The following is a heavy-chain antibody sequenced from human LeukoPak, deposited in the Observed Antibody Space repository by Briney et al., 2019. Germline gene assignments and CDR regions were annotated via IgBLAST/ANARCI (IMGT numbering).Heavy chain of an antibody. D-gene: IGHD2-15*01. CDR1: GGSISSGGYY. V-gene: IGHV4-31*03. J-gene: IGHJ6*03. CDR2: IYYSGST. CDR3: ARVLVAARGTYYYYYYMDV. Sequence: SQTLSLTCTVSGGSISSGGYYWSWIRQHPGKCLEWIGYIYYSGSTYYNPSLKSRVTISVDTSKNQFSLKLSSVTAADTAVYYCARVLVAARGTYYYYYYMDVWGKGTTVTVSS.